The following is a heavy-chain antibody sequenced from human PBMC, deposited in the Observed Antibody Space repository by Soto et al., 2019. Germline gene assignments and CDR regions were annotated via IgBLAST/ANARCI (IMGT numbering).Heavy chain of an antibody. CDR2: IHASSISNI. CDR3: ANLEGHFDWLFSHDAFDI. Sequence: PGGSLRLSCVASGFTLSSYHMDWVRQAPGKGLEWISYIHASSISNIYYADSVKGRFTISRDNAKNSLYLQMNSLRAEDTAVYYCANLEGHFDWLFSHDAFDIWGQGTMVTVSS. J-gene: IGHJ3*02. D-gene: IGHD3-9*01. CDR1: GFTLSSYH. V-gene: IGHV3-48*03.